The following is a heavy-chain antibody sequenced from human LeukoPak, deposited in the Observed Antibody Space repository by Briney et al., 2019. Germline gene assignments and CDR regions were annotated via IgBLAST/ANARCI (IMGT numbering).Heavy chain of an antibody. CDR1: GFTFSSYG. J-gene: IGHJ4*02. CDR3: ARAPRDCSSTSCYNQDY. V-gene: IGHV3-33*01. Sequence: GGSLRLSCAASGFTFSSYGMHWVRQAPGKGLEWVAVIWYDGSNKYYADSVKGRFTISRDNSKNALYLQMNSLRAEDTAVYYCARAPRDCSSTSCYNQDYWGQGTLVTVSS. CDR2: IWYDGSNK. D-gene: IGHD2-2*01.